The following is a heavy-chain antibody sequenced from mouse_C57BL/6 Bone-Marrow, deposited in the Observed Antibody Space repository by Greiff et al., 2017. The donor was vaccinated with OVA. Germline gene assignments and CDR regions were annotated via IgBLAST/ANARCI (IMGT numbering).Heavy chain of an antibody. CDR1: GYTFTSYW. J-gene: IGHJ4*01. CDR2: IYPGSGST. Sequence: QVQLKQSGAELVKPGASVKMSCKASGYTFTSYWITWVKQRPGQGLEWIGDIYPGSGSTNYNEKFKSKATLTVDTSSSTAYMQLSSLTSEDSAVYYCARRYSNSYAMDYWGQGTSVTVSS. V-gene: IGHV1-55*01. D-gene: IGHD2-5*01. CDR3: ARRYSNSYAMDY.